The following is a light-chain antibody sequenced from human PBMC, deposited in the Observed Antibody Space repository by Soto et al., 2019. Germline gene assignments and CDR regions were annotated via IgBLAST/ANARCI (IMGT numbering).Light chain of an antibody. J-gene: IGLJ2*01. CDR1: SSNIGSNT. CDR2: SNN. V-gene: IGLV1-44*01. Sequence: QSVLTQPPSASGTPGQRVTISCSGSSSNIGSNTVNWYQQLPGTAPKLLIYSNNQRPSGVPDRFSGSKSGTSASLAIRGLQSEDEADDYCAAWDDSLKGVVFGGGTKLTVL. CDR3: AAWDDSLKGVV.